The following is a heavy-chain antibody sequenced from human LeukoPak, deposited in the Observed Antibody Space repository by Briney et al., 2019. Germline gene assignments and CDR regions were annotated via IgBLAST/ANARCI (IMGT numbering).Heavy chain of an antibody. J-gene: IGHJ3*02. CDR3: ARRPRIRYWNPDAFDI. Sequence: PSETLSLTCAVYGGSFSGYYWSWIRQPPGKGLEWIGEINHSGSTNYNPSLKSRVTISVDTSKNQFSLKLSSVTAADTAVYYCARRPRIRYWNPDAFDIWGQGTMVTVSS. V-gene: IGHV4-34*01. CDR2: INHSGST. D-gene: IGHD1-1*01. CDR1: GGSFSGYY.